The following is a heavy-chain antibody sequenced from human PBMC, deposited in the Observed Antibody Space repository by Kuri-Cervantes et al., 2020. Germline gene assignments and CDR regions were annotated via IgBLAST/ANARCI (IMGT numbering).Heavy chain of an antibody. J-gene: IGHJ4*02. D-gene: IGHD2-15*01. CDR1: GFTFSDYY. Sequence: GESLKISCAASGFTFSDYYMSWIRQAPGKGLEWVSYISSSGSTIYYADSVKGRFTISRDNSKNTLYLQMNSLRAEDTAIYYCANTIAGSKYWGQGTLVTVSS. CDR2: ISSSGSTI. V-gene: IGHV3-11*01. CDR3: ANTIAGSKY.